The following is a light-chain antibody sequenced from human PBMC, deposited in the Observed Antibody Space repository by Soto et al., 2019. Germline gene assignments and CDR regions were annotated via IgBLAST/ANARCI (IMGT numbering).Light chain of an antibody. J-gene: IGLJ3*02. CDR3: GTWDSSLSVHWV. CDR1: SSNIGKNY. Sequence: QSVLTQPPSVSAAPGQKVTISCSGSSSNIGKNYVWWYQQLPGTAPKLLIYENNRRPSGIPDRFSGSKSGTSATLGITGLQTGDEADYYCGTWDSSLSVHWVFGGGTQLTVL. V-gene: IGLV1-51*01. CDR2: ENN.